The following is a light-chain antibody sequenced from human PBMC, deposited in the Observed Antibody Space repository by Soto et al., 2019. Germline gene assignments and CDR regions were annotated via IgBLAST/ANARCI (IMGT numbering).Light chain of an antibody. J-gene: IGKJ1*01. Sequence: DIQMTQSPASLSASVGDRVTITCRASQTISSYLNWYQKKPWKAPTRLIYAASTLQSGVPSRFSGSRSGTDFTLTISSLQPEDFASYYCQQSSRTPWTFGQGTKVEIK. CDR3: QQSSRTPWT. CDR2: AAS. V-gene: IGKV1-39*01. CDR1: QTISSY.